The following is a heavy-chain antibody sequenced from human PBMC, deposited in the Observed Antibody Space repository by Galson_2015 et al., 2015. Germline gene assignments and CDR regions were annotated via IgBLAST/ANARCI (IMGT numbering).Heavy chain of an antibody. CDR2: IYPGDSDT. Sequence: QSGAEVKKPGESLKISCTGSGYSFTSYWIGWVRQMPGKGLEWMGIIYPGDSDTRYSPSFQGQVTISADKSISTAYLQWSSLKASDTALYYCGQEGGRGSRPKYFQHWGQGSLVTVSS. CDR3: GQEGGRGSRPKYFQH. V-gene: IGHV5-51*01. J-gene: IGHJ1*01. CDR1: GYSFTSYW. D-gene: IGHD5-24*01.